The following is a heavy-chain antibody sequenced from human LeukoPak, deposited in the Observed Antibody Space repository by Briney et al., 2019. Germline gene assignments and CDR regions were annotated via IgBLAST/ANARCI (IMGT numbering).Heavy chain of an antibody. D-gene: IGHD3-16*02. V-gene: IGHV1-46*01. CDR3: ARGVWGNYRYLVGPYFDY. J-gene: IGHJ4*02. Sequence: AASVKVSCKASGYTFTSYYIHWVRQAPGHGLEWMGIINTSTGGTTYAQKFQGRVTMTRDMSTSTVQMHLSSLRSDDTAVYYCARGVWGNYRYLVGPYFDYWGQGTLVSVSS. CDR2: INTSTGGT. CDR1: GYTFTSYY.